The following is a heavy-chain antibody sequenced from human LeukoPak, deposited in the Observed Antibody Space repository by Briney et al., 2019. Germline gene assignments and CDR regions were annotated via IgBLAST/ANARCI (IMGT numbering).Heavy chain of an antibody. CDR2: IYYSGST. CDR1: GGSISSGGYY. Sequence: SETLSLTCTVSGGSISSGGYYWSWIRQHPGKGLEWIGYIYYSGSTYYNPSLKSRVTISVDTSKNQFSLKLSSVTAADTAVYYCARGSRKAYCSSTSCKTYYFDYWGQGTLVTVSS. CDR3: ARGSRKAYCSSTSCKTYYFDY. D-gene: IGHD2-2*01. V-gene: IGHV4-31*03. J-gene: IGHJ4*02.